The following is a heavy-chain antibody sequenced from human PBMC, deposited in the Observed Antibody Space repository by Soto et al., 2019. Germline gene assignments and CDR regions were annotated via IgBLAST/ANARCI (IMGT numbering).Heavy chain of an antibody. CDR1: GFTFSSYA. J-gene: IGHJ4*02. V-gene: IGHV3-23*01. CDR2: ISGSGGST. D-gene: IGHD3-9*01. Sequence: GGSLRLSCGASGFTFSSYAMSWVRQAPGKGLEWVSAISGSGGSTYYADSVKGRFTISRDNSKNTLYLQMNDLRAEDTAVYHCAKVSRFFDWSHYFDAWGQGALVTVSS. CDR3: AKVSRFFDWSHYFDA.